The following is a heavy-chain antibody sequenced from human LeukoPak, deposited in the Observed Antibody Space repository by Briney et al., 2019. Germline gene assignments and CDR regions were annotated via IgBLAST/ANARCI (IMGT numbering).Heavy chain of an antibody. D-gene: IGHD6-13*01. V-gene: IGHV4-39*01. Sequence: PSETLSLTCTVSGGSISSSSYYWGWIRQPPGKGLEWIGSIYYSGSTYYNPSLKSRVTISVDTSKNQFSLKLSSVTAADTAVYYCARPDSSSRYYYYMDVWGKGTTVTVSS. CDR3: ARPDSSSRYYYYMDV. J-gene: IGHJ6*03. CDR2: IYYSGST. CDR1: GGSISSSSYY.